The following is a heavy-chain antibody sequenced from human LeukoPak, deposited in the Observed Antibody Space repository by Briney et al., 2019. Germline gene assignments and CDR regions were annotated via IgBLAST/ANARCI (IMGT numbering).Heavy chain of an antibody. Sequence: SVKVSCKASGGTFSSYAISWVRQAPGQGLEWMGGIIPIFGTANYAQKFQGRVTITADESTSTAYMELSSLRSEDTAVYYCAREVGIRGHFDYWGRGTPVTVSS. CDR1: GGTFSSYA. CDR2: IIPIFGTA. V-gene: IGHV1-69*13. CDR3: AREVGIRGHFDY. D-gene: IGHD1-26*01. J-gene: IGHJ4*02.